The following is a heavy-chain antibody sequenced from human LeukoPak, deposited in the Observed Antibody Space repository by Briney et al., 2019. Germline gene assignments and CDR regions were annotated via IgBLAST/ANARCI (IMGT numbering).Heavy chain of an antibody. CDR2: ISGSGGST. CDR1: GFTFSSYA. Sequence: PGGSLRLSCAASGFTFSSYAMSWVRQAPGKGLEWVSAISGSGGSTYYADSVKGRFTISRDNSKNTLYLQMNRLGAEDTAVYYCAKRGRWDCTYGVWYSSPDYWGQGTLVTVSS. V-gene: IGHV3-23*01. J-gene: IGHJ4*02. CDR3: AKRGRWDCTYGVWYSSPDY. D-gene: IGHD2-8*01.